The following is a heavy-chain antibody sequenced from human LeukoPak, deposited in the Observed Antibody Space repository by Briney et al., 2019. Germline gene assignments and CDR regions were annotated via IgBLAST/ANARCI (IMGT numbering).Heavy chain of an antibody. Sequence: GGPLRLSCAASGFTFSSYGMHWVRQAPGKGLEWVAVIWSDGSNKYYADSVKGRFTISRDNSKNTLYLQMNSLRAEDTAVYYCARGHSSGWYYFDYWGQGTLVTVSS. CDR2: IWSDGSNK. J-gene: IGHJ4*02. V-gene: IGHV3-33*01. CDR1: GFTFSSYG. D-gene: IGHD6-19*01. CDR3: ARGHSSGWYYFDY.